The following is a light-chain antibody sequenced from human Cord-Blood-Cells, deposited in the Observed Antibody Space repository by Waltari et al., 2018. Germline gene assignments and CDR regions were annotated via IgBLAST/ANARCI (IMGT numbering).Light chain of an antibody. CDR2: DVS. J-gene: IGLJ1*01. CDR1: SIDVGGDNY. CDR3: SSYTSSSTYV. V-gene: IGLV2-14*01. Sequence: QSALTQPAAVSGSPGQSSTISCTGTSIDVGGDNYVPWYQQHPGKAPKLMIYDVSKRPSGVSNRFSGSKSGNTASLTISGLQAEDEADYYCSSYTSSSTYVFGTGTKVTVL.